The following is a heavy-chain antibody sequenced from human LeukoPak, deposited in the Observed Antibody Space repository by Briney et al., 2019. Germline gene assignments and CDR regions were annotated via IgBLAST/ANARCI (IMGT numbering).Heavy chain of an antibody. CDR2: ISWNSGSI. V-gene: IGHV3-9*01. CDR1: GFTFDDYV. J-gene: IGHJ4*02. D-gene: IGHD6-19*01. Sequence: GGSLRLSCAASGFTFDDYVMHWVRQAPGKCLEWVSSISWNSGSIDYADSVKGRFTISRDNAKNSLYLQMNSLRAEDTALYYCAKGSSSGWFPFDSWGQGTLVTVSS. CDR3: AKGSSSGWFPFDS.